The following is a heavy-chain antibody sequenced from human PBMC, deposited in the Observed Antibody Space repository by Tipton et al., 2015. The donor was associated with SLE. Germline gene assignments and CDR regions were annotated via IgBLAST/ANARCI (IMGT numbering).Heavy chain of an antibody. V-gene: IGHV4-39*07. Sequence: TLSPTCTVSGDFMRDSSFHWGWIRQPPGKGLEWIGSINNSGRDYYNPSLSSRVTISGDTSKNHFSLKLSSVTAADTAIYYCARHYGGGSLAFWGQGTLVTVSS. CDR2: INNSGRD. J-gene: IGHJ4*02. CDR3: ARHYGGGSLAF. D-gene: IGHD3-16*01. CDR1: GDFMRDSSFH.